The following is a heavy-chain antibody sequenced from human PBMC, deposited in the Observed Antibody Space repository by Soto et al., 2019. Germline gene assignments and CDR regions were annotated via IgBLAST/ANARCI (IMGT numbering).Heavy chain of an antibody. J-gene: IGHJ5*01. CDR3: ARGSAVGGNWFDS. CDR2: IKPNSGDT. CDR1: GYTFTAYY. V-gene: IGHV1-2*02. D-gene: IGHD6-19*01. Sequence: QVQLVQSGAEVKKPGASVKVSYKASGYTFTAYYIHWVRQAPGQGLECMGWIKPNSGDTGYTQKFQGRVTMTRDTSISTAYMELSSLRSDDTAMYYCARGSAVGGNWFDSWGQGTLVTVSS.